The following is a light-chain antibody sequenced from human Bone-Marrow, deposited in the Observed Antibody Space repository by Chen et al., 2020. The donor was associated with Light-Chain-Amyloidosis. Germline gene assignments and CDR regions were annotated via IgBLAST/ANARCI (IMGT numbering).Light chain of an antibody. CDR2: DDS. CDR1: NIGSTS. CDR3: QVWDRGSDRPV. V-gene: IGLV3-21*02. J-gene: IGLJ3*02. Sequence: SYVLTQPSSVSVAPGQTATIACGGNNIGSTSVHWYQQTPGQAPLLVVYDDSDRPSGIPERLAGSDAANTATMTSSREGDGDEADYYCQVWDRGSDRPVFGGGTKLTVL.